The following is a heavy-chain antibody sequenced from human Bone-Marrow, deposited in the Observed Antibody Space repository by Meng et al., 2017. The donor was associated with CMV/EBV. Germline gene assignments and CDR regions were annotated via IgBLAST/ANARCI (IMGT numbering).Heavy chain of an antibody. V-gene: IGHV1-2*02. CDR2: INPNSGGT. J-gene: IGHJ4*02. Sequence: ASVKVSCKASGGTFSSYAISWVLQAPGQGLEWMGGINPNSGGTNFAQKFQGRVIMTRDTSISTAYMELGSLRSEDADVYYGATEGIGNDYWGQGALFNVSS. D-gene: IGHD3-10*01. CDR3: ATEGIGNDY. CDR1: GGTFSSYA.